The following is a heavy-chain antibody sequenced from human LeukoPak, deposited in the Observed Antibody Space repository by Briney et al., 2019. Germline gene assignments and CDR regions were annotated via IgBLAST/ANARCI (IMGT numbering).Heavy chain of an antibody. Sequence: ASVKVSCKASGYTFTSYGISWVRQAPGQRLEWMGWINAGNGHTKYSQKFQGRVTITRDTSASTAYMDLTSLRSEDTAVYYCARVVRRDYYYGMDVWGQGTTVTVSS. V-gene: IGHV1-3*01. D-gene: IGHD3-10*01. CDR2: INAGNGHT. CDR3: ARVVRRDYYYGMDV. CDR1: GYTFTSYG. J-gene: IGHJ6*02.